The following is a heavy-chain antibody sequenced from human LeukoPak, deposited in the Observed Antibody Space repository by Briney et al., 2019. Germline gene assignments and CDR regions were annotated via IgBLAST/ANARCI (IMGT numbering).Heavy chain of an antibody. J-gene: IGHJ4*02. CDR1: GYTLTELS. CDR3: ATFGGGNYDILTGYGY. CDR2: FDPEDGET. V-gene: IGHV1-24*01. Sequence: ASAKVSCKVSGYTLTELSMHWVRQAPGKGLEWMGGFDPEDGETIYAQKFQGRVTMTEDTSTDTAYMELSSLRSEDTAVYYCATFGGGNYDILTGYGYWGQGTLVTVSS. D-gene: IGHD3-9*01.